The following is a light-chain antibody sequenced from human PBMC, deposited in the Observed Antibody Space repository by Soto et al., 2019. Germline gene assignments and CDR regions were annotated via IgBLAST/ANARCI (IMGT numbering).Light chain of an antibody. CDR3: QQSHNWPSFT. V-gene: IGKV3-15*01. J-gene: IGKJ4*01. CDR2: DSS. Sequence: EIVMMQSPAPLSVSPGERATLSCRSSQSVSSYLAWYQQKPGQAPMLLIYDSSTRATGIQARFRGSGSVTEFTISISTPPSENFAVYSCQQSHNWPSFTFGGGTKVEIE. CDR1: QSVSSY.